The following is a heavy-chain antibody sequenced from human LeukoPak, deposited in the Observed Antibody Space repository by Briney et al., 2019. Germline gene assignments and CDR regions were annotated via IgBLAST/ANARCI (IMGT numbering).Heavy chain of an antibody. CDR1: GGSISSGGYY. V-gene: IGHV4-31*03. D-gene: IGHD3-22*01. CDR2: IYYSGST. Sequence: SETLSLTCTVSGGSISSGGYYWSWIRQHPGKGLEWIGYIYYSGSTYYNPSLKSRVTIRVNTSKSEFSLKLSSVTAADTAVYYCARGGGDSSGYADYWGQGTLVTVSS. CDR3: ARGGGDSSGYADY. J-gene: IGHJ4*02.